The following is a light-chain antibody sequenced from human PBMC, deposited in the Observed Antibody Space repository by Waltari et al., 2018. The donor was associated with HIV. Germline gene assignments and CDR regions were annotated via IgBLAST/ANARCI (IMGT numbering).Light chain of an antibody. Sequence: DIQMTQSPSLVSASVGDRVTITCRASQSIVTWLSWYQQKPGTAPALLIFASSRLQGGIPGRFSGSGSGTNFTRTIRNIQPDDFAIYHCQQAHSLPWTFGQGTKVE. CDR1: QSIVTW. V-gene: IGKV1-12*01. CDR3: QQAHSLPWT. J-gene: IGKJ1*01. CDR2: ASS.